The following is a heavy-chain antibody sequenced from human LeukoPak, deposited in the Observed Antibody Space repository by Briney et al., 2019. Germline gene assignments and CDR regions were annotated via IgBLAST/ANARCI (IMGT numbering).Heavy chain of an antibody. CDR2: IYPGDSDT. Sequence: PGESLKISCKGSGYSFTSYCIGWVRQMPGKGLEWMGIIYPGDSDTRYSPSFQGQVTISADKSISTAYLQWSSLKASDTAMYYCASSLGIYDSSGYRVFDYWGQGTLVTVSS. V-gene: IGHV5-51*03. CDR3: ASSLGIYDSSGYRVFDY. CDR1: GYSFTSYC. D-gene: IGHD3-22*01. J-gene: IGHJ4*02.